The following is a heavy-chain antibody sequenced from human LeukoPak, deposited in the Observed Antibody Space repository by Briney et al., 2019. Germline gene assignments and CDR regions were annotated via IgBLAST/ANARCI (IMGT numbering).Heavy chain of an antibody. CDR2: IRSKAYGGTT. V-gene: IGHV3-49*04. Sequence: PGGSLRLSCTASGFTFGDYAMSWVRQAPGKGLEWVGFIRSKAYGGTTEYAASVKGRFTISRDDSKSIAYLQMNSLKTEDTAVYYCTRSEGGGSCYDYWGQGTLVTVSS. D-gene: IGHD2-15*01. J-gene: IGHJ4*02. CDR1: GFTFGDYA. CDR3: TRSEGGGSCYDY.